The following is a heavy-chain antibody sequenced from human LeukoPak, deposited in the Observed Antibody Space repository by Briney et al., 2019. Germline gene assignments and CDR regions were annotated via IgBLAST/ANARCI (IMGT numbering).Heavy chain of an antibody. V-gene: IGHV3-30*02. CDR3: AKDRGWELKLFDY. D-gene: IGHD1-26*01. CDR2: IRYDGNNK. CDR1: GFTFSDYY. J-gene: IGHJ4*02. Sequence: HPGGSLRLSCVASGFTFSDYYMSWVRQAPGKGLEWVAFIRYDGNNKYYADSVKGRFTISRDNSKNTLYVQMNSLRAEDTAVYYCAKDRGWELKLFDYWGQGTLVTVSS.